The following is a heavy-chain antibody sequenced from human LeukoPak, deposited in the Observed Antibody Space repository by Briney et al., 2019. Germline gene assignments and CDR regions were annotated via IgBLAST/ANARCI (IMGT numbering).Heavy chain of an antibody. CDR1: GFTFSDYY. J-gene: IGHJ4*02. D-gene: IGHD3-22*01. Sequence: KPGGSLRLSCAASGFTFSDYYMSWIRQAPEKGLECVSYISSSGSTIYYADSVKGRFTISRDNAKNSLYLQMNSLRAEVTAVYYCAREGDSSGYYDYWGQGTLVTVSS. CDR3: AREGDSSGYYDY. V-gene: IGHV3-11*01. CDR2: ISSSGSTI.